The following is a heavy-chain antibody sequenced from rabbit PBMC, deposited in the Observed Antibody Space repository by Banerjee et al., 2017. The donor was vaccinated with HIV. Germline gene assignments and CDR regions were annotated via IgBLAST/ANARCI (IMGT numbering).Heavy chain of an antibody. CDR2: INTISGDT. CDR3: ARDTSSRYYKFRL. V-gene: IGHV1S45*01. Sequence: QEQLEESGGDLVKPEGSLTLTCTASGFSFSNGYVMCWVRQAPGKGLEWIACINTISGDTVYATWAKGRFTISKASWTTVTLQMTSLTAADTATYFCARDTSSRYYKFRLWGPGTLVTVS. D-gene: IGHD1-1*01. CDR1: GFSFSNGYV. J-gene: IGHJ6*01.